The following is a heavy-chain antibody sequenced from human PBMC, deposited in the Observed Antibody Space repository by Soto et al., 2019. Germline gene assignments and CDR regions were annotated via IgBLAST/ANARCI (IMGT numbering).Heavy chain of an antibody. V-gene: IGHV1-2*02. J-gene: IGHJ4*02. CDR2: INPNSGGT. Sequence: ASVKVSCKASGYAFTGYYMHWVRQAPGQGLEWMGWINPNSGGTKSAQKFQGRVTMTRDTSISTAYMELSRLRSDDTAVYYCARRKGDYYDSSGYHYYFDYWGQGTLVTVSS. D-gene: IGHD3-22*01. CDR3: ARRKGDYYDSSGYHYYFDY. CDR1: GYAFTGYY.